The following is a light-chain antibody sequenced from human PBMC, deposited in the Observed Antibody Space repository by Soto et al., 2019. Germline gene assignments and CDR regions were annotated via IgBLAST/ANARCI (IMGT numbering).Light chain of an antibody. CDR1: SSDVGGYDH. CDR2: DVS. J-gene: IGLJ3*02. CDR3: SSYTSKDTLV. Sequence: QSVLTQPASVSGSPGQSITISCTGTSSDVGGYDHVSWYQQHPGKAPKLIIYDVSIRPSGVSNRFSGSKSGNTASLAVSGLQAEDEADYYCSSYTSKDTLVFGGGTKVTV. V-gene: IGLV2-14*03.